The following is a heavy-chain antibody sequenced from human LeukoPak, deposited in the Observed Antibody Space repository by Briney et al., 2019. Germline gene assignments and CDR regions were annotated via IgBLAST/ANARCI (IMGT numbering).Heavy chain of an antibody. CDR2: INSGSSTI. CDR1: GFTFSSYS. Sequence: PGGSLRLSCAASGFTFSSYSMNWVRQAPGKGLEWVSYINSGSSTIYYADSVKGRFTISGDNAKNSLYLQMNSLRAEDTAMYYCARGSGGGSGTYYYYYMDVWGNGTTVTVSS. D-gene: IGHD3-10*01. CDR3: ARGSGGGSGTYYYYYMDV. J-gene: IGHJ6*03. V-gene: IGHV3-48*01.